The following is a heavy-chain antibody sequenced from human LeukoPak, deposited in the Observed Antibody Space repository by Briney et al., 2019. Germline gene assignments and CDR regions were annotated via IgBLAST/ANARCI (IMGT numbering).Heavy chain of an antibody. V-gene: IGHV4-30-2*01. CDR1: GGSISSGGYS. J-gene: IGHJ3*02. CDR2: IYHSGST. Sequence: SQTLSLTCAVSGGSISSGGYSWSWIRQPPGKGLEWIGYIYHSGSTYYNPSLKSRVTISVDRSKNQFSLKLSSVTAADTAVYYCARHEGYYGSGSYFAHDAFDIWGQGTMVTVSS. CDR3: ARHEGYYGSGSYFAHDAFDI. D-gene: IGHD3-10*01.